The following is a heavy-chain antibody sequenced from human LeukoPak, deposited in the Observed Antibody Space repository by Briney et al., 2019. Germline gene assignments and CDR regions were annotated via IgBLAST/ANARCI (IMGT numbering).Heavy chain of an antibody. D-gene: IGHD5-18*01. V-gene: IGHV3-21*01. J-gene: IGHJ4*02. Sequence: PGGSLRLSCAASGFTFSSYSMNWVRQAPGKGLEWVSSISSSSSYIYYADSVKGRFTTSRDNAKNSLYLQMNSLRAEDTAVYYCARGDRGGYSYGFDYWGQGTLVTVSS. CDR2: ISSSSSYI. CDR3: ARGDRGGYSYGFDY. CDR1: GFTFSSYS.